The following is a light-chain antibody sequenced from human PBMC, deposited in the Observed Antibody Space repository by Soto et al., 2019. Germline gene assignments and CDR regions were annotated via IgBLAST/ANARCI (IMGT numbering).Light chain of an antibody. Sequence: DIQMTQSPSSLSASVGDRVTITCQASQDISNYLNWYQQKPEKAPKLLIYDASNLETGVPSRFSGSGSGTDFTFTISSLQPEDIATYYCQQYDNLPRFGGGTQVEIK. CDR1: QDISNY. J-gene: IGKJ4*01. CDR2: DAS. V-gene: IGKV1-33*01. CDR3: QQYDNLPR.